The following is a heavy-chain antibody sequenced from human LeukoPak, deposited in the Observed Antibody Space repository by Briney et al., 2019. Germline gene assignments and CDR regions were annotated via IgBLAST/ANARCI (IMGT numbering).Heavy chain of an antibody. CDR2: IIPIFGTA. CDR3: ARTSYDYVWGSYRLFDY. CDR1: GGTFCIYA. J-gene: IGHJ4*02. Sequence: ASVTVSFTASGGTFCIYAISWGRQAHGQGQEWMGGIIPIFGTANYSKKFQGRVTITADESTSTAYMALSSLRSEDTAVYYCARTSYDYVWGSYRLFDYWGQGTLVTVSS. V-gene: IGHV1-69*13. D-gene: IGHD3-16*02.